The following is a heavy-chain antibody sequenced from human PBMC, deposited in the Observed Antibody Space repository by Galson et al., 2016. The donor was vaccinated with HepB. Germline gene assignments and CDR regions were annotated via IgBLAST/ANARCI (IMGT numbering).Heavy chain of an antibody. CDR3: SREMTGSYFD. J-gene: IGHJ4*02. Sequence: SLRLSCAASGFTFNAHWMNWVRQAPGKGLEWVANIRGDGIASYYAESVRGRFTISRDNAKSSLYLQMNGLRVDETAVYYCSREMTGSYFDWGQGTLVTVSS. CDR2: IRGDGIAS. V-gene: IGHV3-7*01. CDR1: GFTFNAHW. D-gene: IGHD3-10*01.